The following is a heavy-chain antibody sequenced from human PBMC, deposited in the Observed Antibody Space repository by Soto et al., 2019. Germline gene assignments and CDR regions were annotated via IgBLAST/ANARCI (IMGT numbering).Heavy chain of an antibody. CDR1: GFTFSSYA. V-gene: IGHV3-30-3*01. D-gene: IGHD3-9*01. J-gene: IGHJ4*02. CDR3: ARDPLGGYYDILTGLDY. CDR2: ISYDGSNK. Sequence: QVQLVESGGGVVQPGRSLRLSCAASGFTFSSYAMHWVRQAPGKGLEWVAVISYDGSNKYYADSVKGRFTISRDNSKNTLYLQMNSLRAEDTAVYYCARDPLGGYYDILTGLDYWGQGTLVTVSS.